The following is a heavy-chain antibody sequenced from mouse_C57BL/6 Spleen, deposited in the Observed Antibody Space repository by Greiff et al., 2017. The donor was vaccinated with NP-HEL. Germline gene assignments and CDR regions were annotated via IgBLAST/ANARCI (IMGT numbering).Heavy chain of an antibody. Sequence: QVQLKQSGAELVKPGASVKISCKASGYAFSSYWMNWVKQRPGKGLEWIGQIYPGDGDTNYNGKFKGKATLTADKSSSTAYMQLSSLTSEDSAVYFGARGGTVAPFAYWGQGTLVTVSA. J-gene: IGHJ3*01. CDR2: IYPGDGDT. D-gene: IGHD1-1*01. V-gene: IGHV1-80*01. CDR1: GYAFSSYW. CDR3: ARGGTVAPFAY.